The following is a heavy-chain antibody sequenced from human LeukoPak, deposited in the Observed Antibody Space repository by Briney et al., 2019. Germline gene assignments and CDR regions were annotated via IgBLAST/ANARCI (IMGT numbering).Heavy chain of an antibody. J-gene: IGHJ6*03. Sequence: AGGSLRLSCAASGFTFSDHYMSWISQAPEKGLEWVSYISNSGRTIYYADSVKCRFTISRGNAENSLYLQMNSLRAEDTAVYYCSRVIATRPHYYYFMDVWGEGTTVTVSS. D-gene: IGHD6-6*01. CDR2: ISNSGRTI. V-gene: IGHV3-11*04. CDR1: GFTFSDHY. CDR3: SRVIATRPHYYYFMDV.